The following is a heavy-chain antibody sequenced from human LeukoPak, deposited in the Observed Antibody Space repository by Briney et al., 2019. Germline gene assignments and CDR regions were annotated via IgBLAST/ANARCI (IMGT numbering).Heavy chain of an antibody. D-gene: IGHD3-10*01. V-gene: IGHV4-59*01. CDR3: ARVGTYGSGSYLSWLDY. CDR2: IYYSGST. CDR1: GDSISSSYY. Sequence: SETLSLTCTVSGDSISSSYYWSWIRQPPGKGLEWIGYIYYSGSTNYNPSLKSRVTISVDTSKNQFSLKLSSVTAADTAVYYCARVGTYGSGSYLSWLDYWGQGTLVTVSS. J-gene: IGHJ4*02.